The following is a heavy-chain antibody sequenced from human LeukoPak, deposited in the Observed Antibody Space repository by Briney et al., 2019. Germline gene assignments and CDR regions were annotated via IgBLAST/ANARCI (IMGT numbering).Heavy chain of an antibody. CDR1: GYIFTGHY. V-gene: IGHV1-2*02. Sequence: GASVKVSCKASGYIFTGHYMHWVRQAPGQGLEWMGLINPSSGGTNYAQKFQGRVTMTRDRSISTAYMELSRLRSDDTAVYYCARGQLWGLFDYWGQGTLVTVSS. J-gene: IGHJ4*02. D-gene: IGHD5-18*01. CDR2: INPSSGGT. CDR3: ARGQLWGLFDY.